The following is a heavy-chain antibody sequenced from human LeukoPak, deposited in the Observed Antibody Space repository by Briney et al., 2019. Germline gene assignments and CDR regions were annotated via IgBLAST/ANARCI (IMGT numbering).Heavy chain of an antibody. V-gene: IGHV1-69-2*01. CDR3: ATGTMVRGVPGFDY. Sequence: ASVKVSCKVSGYTFTDYYMHWVQQAPGKGLEWMGLVDPEDGETIYAEKFQGRVTITADTSTDTAYMELSSLRSEDTAVYYCATGTMVRGVPGFDYWGQGTLVIVSS. CDR1: GYTFTDYY. J-gene: IGHJ4*02. CDR2: VDPEDGET. D-gene: IGHD3-10*01.